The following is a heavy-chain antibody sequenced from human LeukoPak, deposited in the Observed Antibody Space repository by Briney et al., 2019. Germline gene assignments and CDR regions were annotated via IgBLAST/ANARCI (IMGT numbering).Heavy chain of an antibody. CDR1: GFTFSSYS. J-gene: IGHJ4*02. D-gene: IGHD1-26*01. CDR2: ISSSSSTI. CDR3: ARDRGGSYSAIDY. V-gene: IGHV3-48*04. Sequence: GGSLRLSCAASGFTFSSYSMNWVRQAPGEGLEWVSFISSSSSTIYYADSVKVRFTISRDNAKNSLYLQMNSLRAEDTAVYYCARDRGGSYSAIDYWGQGTLVTVSS.